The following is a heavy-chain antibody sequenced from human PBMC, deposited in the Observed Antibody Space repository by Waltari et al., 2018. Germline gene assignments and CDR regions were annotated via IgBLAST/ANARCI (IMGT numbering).Heavy chain of an antibody. V-gene: IGHV3-23*01. D-gene: IGHD6-6*01. CDR1: GLTCGNFA. J-gene: IGHJ4*02. CDR3: AKETRGYTSSSTDF. Sequence: EVQLLESGGGSLQPGGSLRLSCAASGLTCGNFAMGWVRQAPGKGLEWVSAISGRTGSTSYADSVKGRFTVSRDNSNSTLYLQMNSLRAEDTATYYCAKETRGYTSSSTDFWGRGTLVAVSS. CDR2: ISGRTGST.